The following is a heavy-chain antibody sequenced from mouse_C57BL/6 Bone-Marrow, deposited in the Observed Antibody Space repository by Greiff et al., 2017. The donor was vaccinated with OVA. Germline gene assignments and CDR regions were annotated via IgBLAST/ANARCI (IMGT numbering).Heavy chain of an antibody. CDR3: AKGWAWFAY. CDR2: IDPSDSYT. Sequence: QVQLKQPGAELVMPGASVKLSCKASGYTFTSYWMHWVKQRPGQGLEWIGEIDPSDSYTNYNQKLKGKSTLTVDKSSSTAYMQLSSLTSEDSAVYYCAKGWAWFAYWGQGTLVTVSA. V-gene: IGHV1-69*01. D-gene: IGHD2-3*01. J-gene: IGHJ3*01. CDR1: GYTFTSYW.